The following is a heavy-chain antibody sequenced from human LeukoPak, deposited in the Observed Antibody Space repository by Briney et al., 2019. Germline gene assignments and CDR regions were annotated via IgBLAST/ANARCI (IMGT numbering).Heavy chain of an antibody. D-gene: IGHD2-2*01. Sequence: SETLSLTCTVSGGSISSSSYYWGWIRQPPGKGLEWIGSIYYSGSTYYNPSLKSRVTISVDTSKNQFSLKLSSVTAADTAVYYCASEVVPAAPFDYWSQGTLVTVSS. J-gene: IGHJ4*02. V-gene: IGHV4-39*01. CDR1: GGSISSSSYY. CDR3: ASEVVPAAPFDY. CDR2: IYYSGST.